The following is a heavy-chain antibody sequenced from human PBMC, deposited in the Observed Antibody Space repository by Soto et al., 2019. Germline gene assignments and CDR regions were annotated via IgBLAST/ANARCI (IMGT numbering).Heavy chain of an antibody. J-gene: IGHJ4*02. Sequence: SETLSLTCTVSGGSISSGDYYWSWIRQPPGKGLEWIGYIYYSGSTYYNPSLKSRVTIPVDTSKNQFSLKLSSVTAADTAVYYCARVPYYDSSGYYLEGSYYFDYWGQGTLVTVSS. CDR2: IYYSGST. CDR3: ARVPYYDSSGYYLEGSYYFDY. V-gene: IGHV4-30-4*01. D-gene: IGHD3-22*01. CDR1: GGSISSGDYY.